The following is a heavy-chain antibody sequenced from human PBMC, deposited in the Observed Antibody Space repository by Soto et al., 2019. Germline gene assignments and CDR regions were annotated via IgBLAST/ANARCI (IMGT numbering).Heavy chain of an antibody. CDR1: GGSITSYY. V-gene: IGHV4-59*01. Sequence: SETLSLTCTVSGGSITSYYWSWIRQPPGKGLEWIGYIYYSGSTKYNPSLKSRVTISVDTSKKQFSLKLNSVTAADTAVYYCARDKFHRSHDSCFDPWGQGTLVTVSS. J-gene: IGHJ5*02. CDR3: ARDKFHRSHDSCFDP. CDR2: IYYSGST.